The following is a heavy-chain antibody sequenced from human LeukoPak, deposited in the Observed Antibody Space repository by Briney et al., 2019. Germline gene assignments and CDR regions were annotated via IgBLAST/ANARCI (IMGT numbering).Heavy chain of an antibody. CDR1: GGTFSSYA. D-gene: IGHD2-21*01. V-gene: IGHV1-69*13. Sequence: ASVKVSCKASGGTFSSYAISWVRQAPGQGLEWMGGIIPIFGTANYAQKFQGRVTITADESTSTAYMELSSLRSEDTAVYYCWGGGWKRPFDYWGQGTLVTVSS. CDR2: IIPIFGTA. J-gene: IGHJ4*02. CDR3: WGGGWKRPFDY.